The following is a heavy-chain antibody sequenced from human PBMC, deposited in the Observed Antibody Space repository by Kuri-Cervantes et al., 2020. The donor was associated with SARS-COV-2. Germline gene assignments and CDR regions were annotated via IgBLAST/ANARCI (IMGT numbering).Heavy chain of an antibody. Sequence: SETLSLTCTVSGGSISSSSYYWGWIRQPPGKGLEWIGSIYYSGSTYYNRSLKSRVTISVDTSKNQFSLKLSSVTAADTAVYYCARTYDTVTGDAFDIWGQGTMVTVSS. D-gene: IGHD4-11*01. CDR1: GGSISSSSYY. V-gene: IGHV4-39*07. J-gene: IGHJ3*02. CDR2: IYYSGST. CDR3: ARTYDTVTGDAFDI.